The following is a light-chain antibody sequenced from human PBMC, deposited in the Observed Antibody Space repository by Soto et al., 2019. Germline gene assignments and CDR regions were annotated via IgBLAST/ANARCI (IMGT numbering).Light chain of an antibody. CDR1: SSDVGGYNY. CDR2: DVS. V-gene: IGLV2-14*01. J-gene: IGLJ2*01. CDR3: SSYTSSSTPYVV. Sequence: QSALTQPASVSGSPGQSITISCTGTSSDVGGYNYVSWYQQHPGKAPKLMIYDVSTRPSGVSNRFSGSKSGNTASLTISGLQAEDEADYYCSSYTSSSTPYVVFGGGTQLTVL.